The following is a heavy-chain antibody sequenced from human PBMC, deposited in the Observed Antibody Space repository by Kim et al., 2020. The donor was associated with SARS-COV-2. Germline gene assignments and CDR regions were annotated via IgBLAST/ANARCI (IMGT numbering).Heavy chain of an antibody. CDR2: IYYSGGT. CDR1: GDSINNTNYF. D-gene: IGHD7-27*01. CDR3: VRQPGSSKSYFDY. Sequence: SETLSLTCTVSGDSINNTNYFWGWIRQPPGRGLEWIGTIYYSGGTFYNPSLKSRVIISVDTSKNRFSLNLRSVTATDTAVYYCVRQPGSSKSYFDYWGQGTLVTVSS. V-gene: IGHV4-39*01. J-gene: IGHJ4*02.